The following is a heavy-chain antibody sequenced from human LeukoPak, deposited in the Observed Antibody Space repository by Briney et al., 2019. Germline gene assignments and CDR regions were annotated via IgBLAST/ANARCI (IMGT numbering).Heavy chain of an antibody. V-gene: IGHV3-21*01. D-gene: IGHD6-19*01. CDR1: GFTLSSYS. CDR2: ISSSSRYI. Sequence: GGSLRLSCAASGFTLSSYSMNWVRQAPGKGLEWVSSISSSSRYIYYAESVKGRFTISRDNAKNSLYLQMNSLRAEDTAVYYCARDRGIAVAGTKDWGEGTLVTVSS. J-gene: IGHJ4*02. CDR3: ARDRGIAVAGTKD.